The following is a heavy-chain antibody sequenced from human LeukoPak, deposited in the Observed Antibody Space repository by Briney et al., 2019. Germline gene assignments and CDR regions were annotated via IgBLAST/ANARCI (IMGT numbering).Heavy chain of an antibody. Sequence: SGPTLVNPTQTLTLTCTFSGFSLSITGVGVGWIRQPPVKALEWLALIYWDDGKRYSPPLKSRLTITKDTSKNQVVLTMTNMDPVDTATYYCAHRRTSMGLDFWGQGTLVTVSS. CDR3: AHRRTSMGLDF. J-gene: IGHJ4*02. D-gene: IGHD5-18*01. CDR2: IYWDDGK. V-gene: IGHV2-5*02. CDR1: GFSLSITGVG.